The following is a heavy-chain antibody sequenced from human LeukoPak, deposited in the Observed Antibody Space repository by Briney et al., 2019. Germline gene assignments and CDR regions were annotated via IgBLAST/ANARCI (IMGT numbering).Heavy chain of an antibody. J-gene: IGHJ5*02. V-gene: IGHV1-69*13. CDR2: IIPIFGTA. Sequence: SVKVSCKASGGTFSSYAISWVRQAPGQGLEWMGGIIPIFGTANYAQKFQGRVTITADESTSTAYMELSSLRSEDTAVYYCARRPGYYGDYENWFDPWGQGTLVTASS. CDR1: GGTFSSYA. CDR3: ARRPGYYGDYENWFDP. D-gene: IGHD4-17*01.